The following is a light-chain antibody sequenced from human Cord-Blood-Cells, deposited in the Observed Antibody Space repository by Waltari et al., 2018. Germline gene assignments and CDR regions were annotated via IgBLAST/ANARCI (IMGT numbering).Light chain of an antibody. J-gene: IGLJ2*01. V-gene: IGLV2-23*02. CDR2: DVS. Sequence: QSALTQPASVSGSPGQSITISCTGTSSDVGSYNLFSWYQQHPGKAPKLMIYDVSKRPSGFSNRFSGSKSGNTASLTISGLQAEDEADYYCCSYAGSDVVFGGGTKLTVL. CDR1: SSDVGSYNL. CDR3: CSYAGSDVV.